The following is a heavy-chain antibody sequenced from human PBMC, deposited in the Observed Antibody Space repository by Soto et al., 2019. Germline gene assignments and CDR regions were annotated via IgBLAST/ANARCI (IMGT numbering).Heavy chain of an antibody. CDR3: ARDTSGWSLNGLDV. CDR2: INPGGGSA. V-gene: IGHV1-46*01. D-gene: IGHD6-19*01. Sequence: QVDLVQSGAEVKKPGASVTISCKASGSAITRYYIHWVRQAPGRGLEWMGIINPGGGSASYAQKFQDRVTIDKDTCTGTFYMDLRSLRTEDTAVYYCARDTSGWSLNGLDVWGQGTAVNVSS. J-gene: IGHJ6*02. CDR1: GSAITRYY.